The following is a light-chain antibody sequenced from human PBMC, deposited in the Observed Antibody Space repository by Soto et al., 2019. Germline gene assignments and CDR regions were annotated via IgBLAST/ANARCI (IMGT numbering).Light chain of an antibody. V-gene: IGLV2-23*01. J-gene: IGLJ1*01. CDR1: SSDVGSYNL. CDR2: EGS. CDR3: CSSAGSGTYV. Sequence: QSALTQPASVSGSPGQSITISCTGTSSDVGSYNLVSWYQQHPGKAPKLMIYEGSKRPSGVSNRFSGSKSGNTASLTISGLQAEDEADYYYCSSAGSGTYVFGNGTKVTVL.